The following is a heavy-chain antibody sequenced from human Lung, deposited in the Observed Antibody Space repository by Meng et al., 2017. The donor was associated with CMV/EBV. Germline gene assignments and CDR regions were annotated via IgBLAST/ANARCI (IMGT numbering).Heavy chain of an antibody. CDR2: INHSGST. Sequence: SQXXXLTXAVYGGSFSGYYWGWIRQPPGKGLEWMGEINHSGSTNYNPSLKSRVTISVDTSKNQFSLKLSSVTAADTAVYYCARRRIGYCSSTSCLNFEYGXEGTXVTVSS. CDR1: GGSFSGYY. CDR3: ARRRIGYCSSTSCLNFEY. J-gene: IGHJ4*02. V-gene: IGHV4-34*01. D-gene: IGHD2-2*01.